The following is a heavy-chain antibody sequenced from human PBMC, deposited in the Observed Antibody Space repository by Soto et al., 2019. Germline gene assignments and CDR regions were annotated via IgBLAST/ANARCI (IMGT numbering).Heavy chain of an antibody. CDR3: ARSGFRVLRFLEWLAFDI. CDR1: GYTFTGYY. V-gene: IGHV1-2*04. J-gene: IGHJ3*02. Sequence: ASVKVSCKASGYTFTGYYMHWVRQAPGQGLEWMGWINPNSGGTNYAQKFQGWVTMTRDTSISTAYMELSRLRSDDTAVYYCARSGFRVLRFLEWLAFDIWGQGTMVTVSS. CDR2: INPNSGGT. D-gene: IGHD3-3*01.